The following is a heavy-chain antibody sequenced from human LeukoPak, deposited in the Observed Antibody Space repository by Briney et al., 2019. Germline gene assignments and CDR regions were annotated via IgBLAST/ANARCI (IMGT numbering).Heavy chain of an antibody. J-gene: IGHJ5*02. CDR3: ARYYGDYGRNNWFDP. D-gene: IGHD4-17*01. CDR2: INYNGGT. CDR1: SDSVSRGSHY. Sequence: SQTLSLTCTVSSDSVSRGSHYWAWIRQRPGMGLEWIGDINYNGGTHFNPSLEGRVSISVDTSKNQFSLRLSSVTAADTAVYYCARYYGDYGRNNWFDPWGQGTLVTVSS. V-gene: IGHV4-31*03.